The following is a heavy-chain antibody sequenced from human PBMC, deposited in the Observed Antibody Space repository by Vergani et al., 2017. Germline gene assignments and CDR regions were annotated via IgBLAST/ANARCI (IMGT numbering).Heavy chain of an antibody. D-gene: IGHD2-15*01. CDR2: VYYTGST. CDR1: GAAIKDFY. CDR3: ARDRDLYXRNTTSCHNWFDP. J-gene: IGHJ5*02. V-gene: IGHV4-59*01. Sequence: QVQLQESGPGLVKPSETLSLTCTVSGAAIKDFYWSWFRQPPGKGLEWIGYVYYTGSTTYNSSLKRRVTISVDTSNNQFSLRMTSLTASDTAIYYCARDRDLYXRNTTSCHNWFDPWGQGSLVTVSS.